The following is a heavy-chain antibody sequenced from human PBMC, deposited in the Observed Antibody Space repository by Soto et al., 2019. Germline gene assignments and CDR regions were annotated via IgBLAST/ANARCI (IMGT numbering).Heavy chain of an antibody. CDR3: ARGGHEDIVLVPAASPSYYYGMDV. J-gene: IGHJ6*02. CDR2: IIPIFGTA. Sequence: ASVKVACKASGGTFSSYAISWVLQAPGQGLEWMGGIIPIFGTANYAQKFQGRVTITADESTSTAYMELSSLRSEDTAVYYCARGGHEDIVLVPAASPSYYYGMDVWGQGTTVTVSS. CDR1: GGTFSSYA. D-gene: IGHD2-2*01. V-gene: IGHV1-69*13.